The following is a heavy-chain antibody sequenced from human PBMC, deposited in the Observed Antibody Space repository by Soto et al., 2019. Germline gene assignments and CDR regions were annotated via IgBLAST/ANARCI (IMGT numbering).Heavy chain of an antibody. Sequence: QVQLVQSGAEVKKPGSSVKVSCKASGGTFSSYAISWVRQAPGQGLEWMGGIIPIFGTANYAQKFQGRVTMTADESTGTAYMVISSLRSEETAVYYWATLSLYCSITICYRVFDLGYYYYCYCMDVWGQGPTVTVAS. D-gene: IGHD2-2*01. CDR1: GGTFSSYA. J-gene: IGHJ6*02. CDR3: ATLSLYCSITICYRVFDLGYYYYCYCMDV. CDR2: IIPIFGTA. V-gene: IGHV1-69*01.